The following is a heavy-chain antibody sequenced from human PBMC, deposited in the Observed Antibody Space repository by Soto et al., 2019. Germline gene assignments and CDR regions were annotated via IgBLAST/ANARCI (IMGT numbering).Heavy chain of an antibody. CDR3: ARVTKVDTAMVTPWYYGMDV. CDR2: IIPIFGTA. D-gene: IGHD5-18*01. Sequence: GASVKVSCKASGGTFSSYAISWVRQAPGQRLEWMGGIIPIFGTANYARKFQGRVTITADESTSTAYMELSSLRSEDTAVYYCARVTKVDTAMVTPWYYGMDVWGQGTTVTVSS. V-gene: IGHV1-69*13. CDR1: GGTFSSYA. J-gene: IGHJ6*02.